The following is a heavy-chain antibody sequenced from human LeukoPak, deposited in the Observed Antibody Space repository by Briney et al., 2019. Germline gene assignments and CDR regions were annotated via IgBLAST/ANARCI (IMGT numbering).Heavy chain of an antibody. CDR3: AKPALNYYFDY. Sequence: GGSLRLSCAASGFTFSTYSMSWVRQAPGKGLEWVSAISGSGGSTYYADSVEGRFTISRDNSKNTLYLQMNSLRAEDTAVYYCAKPALNYYFDYWGQGTLVTVSS. CDR1: GFTFSTYS. CDR2: ISGSGGST. D-gene: IGHD1-7*01. J-gene: IGHJ4*02. V-gene: IGHV3-23*01.